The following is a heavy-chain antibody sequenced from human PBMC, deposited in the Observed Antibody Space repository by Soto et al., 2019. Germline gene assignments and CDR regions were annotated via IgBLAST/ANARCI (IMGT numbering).Heavy chain of an antibody. J-gene: IGHJ4*02. Sequence: PSETLSLTCTVSGGSISSGGYYWSWIRQHPGKGLEWIGYIYYSGNTYFNPSLKSRVTLSVDTSKNQFSLNLSSVTAADTAVYYCVRYCSTTKCPFDYWGQGTQVTVSS. CDR2: IYYSGNT. V-gene: IGHV4-30-4*08. CDR3: VRYCSTTKCPFDY. D-gene: IGHD2-2*01. CDR1: GGSISSGGYY.